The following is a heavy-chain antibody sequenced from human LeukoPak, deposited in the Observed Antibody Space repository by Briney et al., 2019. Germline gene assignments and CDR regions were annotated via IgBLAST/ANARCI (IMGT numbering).Heavy chain of an antibody. CDR2: INSDGRST. CDR3: ARGADSGYSSDN. J-gene: IGHJ4*02. D-gene: IGHD3-9*01. Sequence: GGSLRLSCAASGFTFSNYWMHWVRQAPGKGLVWVSRINSDGRSTNYADSVKGRFTISRDNAKNTLYLQMNSLRAEDTAVYYCARGADSGYSSDNWGQGTLVGVSS. V-gene: IGHV3-74*01. CDR1: GFTFSNYW.